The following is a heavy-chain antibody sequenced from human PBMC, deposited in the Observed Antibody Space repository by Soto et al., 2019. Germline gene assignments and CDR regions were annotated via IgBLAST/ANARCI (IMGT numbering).Heavy chain of an antibody. Sequence: QVQLVQSGAELKKPGASVNISCTASGFTFSDNLINWVRQAPGQGLERMGWLNPDTGTTRYSETFQGRVTISRHSSASIAYLELSDLENEDTALYFCARDRYSVGPRANDAFDVWGQGTMITVSS. CDR1: GFTFSDNL. V-gene: IGHV1-3*01. CDR2: LNPDTGTT. CDR3: ARDRYSVGPRANDAFDV. D-gene: IGHD1-1*01. J-gene: IGHJ3*01.